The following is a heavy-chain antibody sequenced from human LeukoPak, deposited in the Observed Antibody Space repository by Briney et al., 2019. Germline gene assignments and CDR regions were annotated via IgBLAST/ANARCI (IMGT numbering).Heavy chain of an antibody. Sequence: SETLSLTCTVSGGSISSSAYYWGWIRQPPGKGLEWIGYFYYSGNTYYNPSLKSRVTISVDTSKNQFSLMLSSVTAADTAVYYCARQSRLLPGYCDYWGQGTLVSVSS. CDR2: FYYSGNT. D-gene: IGHD3-9*01. CDR1: GGSISSSAYY. CDR3: ARQSRLLPGYCDY. V-gene: IGHV4-39*01. J-gene: IGHJ4*02.